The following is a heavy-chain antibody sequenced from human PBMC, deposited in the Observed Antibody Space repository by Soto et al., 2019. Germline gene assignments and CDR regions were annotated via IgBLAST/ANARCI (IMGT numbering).Heavy chain of an antibody. CDR1: GFTFTNYG. CDR3: AGDRGATEY. CDR2: INGDGTST. Sequence: EVQLVESGGGLVKPGGSLRLSCAASGFTFTNYGMHWVRQAPGKGLVWVSRINGDGTSTTYADSVKGRFTISRDNAKNTLYLHMNSLRAEDTAVYYCAGDRGATEYWGQGTLVTVSS. V-gene: IGHV3-74*01. J-gene: IGHJ4*02. D-gene: IGHD1-26*01.